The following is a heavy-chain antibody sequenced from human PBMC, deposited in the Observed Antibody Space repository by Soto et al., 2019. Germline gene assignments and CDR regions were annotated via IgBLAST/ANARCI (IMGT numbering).Heavy chain of an antibody. V-gene: IGHV3-33*01. CDR3: ARDYSGSSHPFDY. J-gene: IGHJ4*02. CDR2: IWYDGSNK. Sequence: QVQLVESGGGVVQPGRSLRLSCAASGFTFSSYGMHWVRQAPGKGPEWVAVIWYDGSNKYYADSVKGRFTISRDNYKNTRYLQMDSLRAEDTAVYYCARDYSGSSHPFDYWGQGTLVTVSS. D-gene: IGHD1-26*01. CDR1: GFTFSSYG.